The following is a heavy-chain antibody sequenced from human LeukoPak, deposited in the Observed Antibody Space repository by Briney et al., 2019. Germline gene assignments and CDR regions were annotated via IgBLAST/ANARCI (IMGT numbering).Heavy chain of an antibody. CDR2: ISGSGDST. D-gene: IGHD6-19*01. V-gene: IGHV3-23*01. J-gene: IGHJ4*02. Sequence: GGSLRLSCVASGFTFSIYGMSWVRQAPGKGLEWVSAISGSGDSTYRADSVQGRFTVSRDNSKNTLYLQMNSLRAEDTAVYYCAKEMGGYSSGWALDYWGQGTLVTVSS. CDR3: AKEMGGYSSGWALDY. CDR1: GFTFSIYG.